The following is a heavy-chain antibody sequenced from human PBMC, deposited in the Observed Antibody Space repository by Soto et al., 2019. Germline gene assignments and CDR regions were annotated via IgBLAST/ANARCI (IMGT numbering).Heavy chain of an antibody. CDR3: ARASTTVTTLDN. J-gene: IGHJ4*02. D-gene: IGHD4-17*01. V-gene: IGHV4-59*08. Sequence: SETLSLTCTVSGVSISSYYWSWIRQPPGKGLEWIGYIYYSGSTNYNPSLKSRVTISVDTSKNQFSLKLNSVTAADTAVYYCARASTTVTTLDNWGEGTLVTVSS. CDR2: IYYSGST. CDR1: GVSISSYY.